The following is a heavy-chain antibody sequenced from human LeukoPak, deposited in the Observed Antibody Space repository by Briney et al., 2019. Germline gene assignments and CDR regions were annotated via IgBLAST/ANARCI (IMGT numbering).Heavy chain of an antibody. J-gene: IGHJ5*02. CDR1: GYRFTSYW. V-gene: IGHV5-51*01. CDR3: ARHEPMVRGIMGWFDP. CDR2: IYPGDSDT. D-gene: IGHD3-10*01. Sequence: GESLKISCKGSGYRFTSYWIVWVRQMPGKGLEWMGIIYPGDSDTRYSPSFQGQVTISVDTSINTAYLQWNSLKASDTAIYYCARHEPMVRGIMGWFDPWGQGTLVTVSS.